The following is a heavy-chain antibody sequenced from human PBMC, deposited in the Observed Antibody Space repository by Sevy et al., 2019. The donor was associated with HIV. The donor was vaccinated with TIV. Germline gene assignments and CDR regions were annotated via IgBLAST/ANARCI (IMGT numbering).Heavy chain of an antibody. D-gene: IGHD3-22*01. J-gene: IGHJ4*02. Sequence: GGSLRLSCAASGFTFSSYGMHWVRQAPGKGLEWVAVISYDGSNKYYADSVKGRFTISRDNSKNPLYLQMNSLRAEDTAVYYCAKGLYYYDSSPPGVGYWGQGTLVTVSS. CDR3: AKGLYYYDSSPPGVGY. CDR1: GFTFSSYG. CDR2: ISYDGSNK. V-gene: IGHV3-30*18.